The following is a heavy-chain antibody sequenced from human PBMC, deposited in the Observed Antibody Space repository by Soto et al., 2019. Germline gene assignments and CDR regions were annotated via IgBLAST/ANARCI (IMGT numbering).Heavy chain of an antibody. D-gene: IGHD3-10*01. J-gene: IGHJ4*02. CDR3: ARDLKFGQADY. CDR1: GYTLRELN. V-gene: IGHV1-24*01. Sequence: ASVKVSCKVTGYTLRELNLHWVRQAPGKGLEWLAGYDPAKDETLYAQTVKGRITVTEDTSAVTAYMELRGLTFDDSAVYYCARDLKFGQADYWGQGSQVTVSS. CDR2: YDPAKDET.